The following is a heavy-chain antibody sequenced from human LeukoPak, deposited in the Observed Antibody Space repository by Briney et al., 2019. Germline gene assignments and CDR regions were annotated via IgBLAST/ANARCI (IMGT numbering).Heavy chain of an antibody. CDR3: ARAFQSLGGLSLPDY. CDR2: IHPSTGNP. CDR1: GYTFTNYA. V-gene: IGHV7-4-1*02. J-gene: IGHJ4*02. D-gene: IGHD3-16*02. Sequence: ASVKVSCKASGYTFTNYAMNWVRQAPGQGLEWMGWIHPSTGNPTYAQGFTGRFVFSLDTSVSTTYLQISSLKSEDTAVYFCARAFQSLGGLSLPDYWGQGTLVTVSS.